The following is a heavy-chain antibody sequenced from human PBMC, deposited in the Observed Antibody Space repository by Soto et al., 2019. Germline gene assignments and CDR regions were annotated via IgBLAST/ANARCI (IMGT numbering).Heavy chain of an antibody. D-gene: IGHD1-26*01. Sequence: VASVKVSCKASGGTFNNLAISWVRQAPGQGLEWMGWISAYNGNTNYAQKLQGRVTMTTDTSTSTAYMELRSLRSDDTAVYYCARDKGWEPTDYWGQGTLVTVSS. V-gene: IGHV1-18*01. CDR1: GGTFNNLA. CDR2: ISAYNGNT. CDR3: ARDKGWEPTDY. J-gene: IGHJ4*02.